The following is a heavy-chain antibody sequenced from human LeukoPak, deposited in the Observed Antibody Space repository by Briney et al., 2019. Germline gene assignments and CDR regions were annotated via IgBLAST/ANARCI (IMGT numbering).Heavy chain of an antibody. CDR1: GGSISSYY. J-gene: IGHJ3*02. D-gene: IGHD6-13*01. Sequence: PSETLSLTCTVSGGSISSYYWSWIRQPPGKGLEWIGYIYYSGSTNYNPSLKSRVTISVDTSKNQFSLKLSSVTAADTAVYYCARDMIAAAGTGSLGAFDIWGQGTMVTASS. CDR3: ARDMIAAAGTGSLGAFDI. V-gene: IGHV4-59*01. CDR2: IYYSGST.